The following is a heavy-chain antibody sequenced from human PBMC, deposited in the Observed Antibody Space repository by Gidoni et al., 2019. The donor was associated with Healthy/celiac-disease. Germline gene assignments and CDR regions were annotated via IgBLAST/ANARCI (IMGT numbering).Heavy chain of an antibody. CDR3: AKVSSGWYYFDY. CDR2: IRVSGGST. D-gene: IGHD6-19*01. Sequence: EVQLFESGGGLVQHGGSLRLYWQASGFTFSSYAMSCVRQAPGKGLEWVSAIRVSGGSTYSADSVKARFTISRDNSKNTLYLQMNSLRAEDTAVYYCAKVSSGWYYFDYWGQGTLVTVSS. CDR1: GFTFSSYA. V-gene: IGHV3-23*01. J-gene: IGHJ4*02.